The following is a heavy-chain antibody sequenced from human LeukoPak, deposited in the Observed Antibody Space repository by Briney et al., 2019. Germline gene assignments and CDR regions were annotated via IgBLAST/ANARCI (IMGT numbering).Heavy chain of an antibody. CDR2: INPNSGGA. Sequence: ASVKVSCKASGYTFTGYYMHWVRQAPGQGLEWMGWINPNSGGANYAQKFQGRVTMTRDTSISTAYMELSRLRSDDTAVYYCARGGYSYGYAGWLSNWGRGTLVTVSS. J-gene: IGHJ4*02. CDR3: ARGGYSYGYAGWLSN. D-gene: IGHD5-18*01. V-gene: IGHV1-2*02. CDR1: GYTFTGYY.